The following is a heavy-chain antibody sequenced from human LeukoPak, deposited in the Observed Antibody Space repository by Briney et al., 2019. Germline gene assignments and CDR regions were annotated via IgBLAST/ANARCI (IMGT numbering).Heavy chain of an antibody. CDR2: INPYNGNT. CDR3: ATAAIDRWELLTHAFDI. J-gene: IGHJ3*02. CDR1: GYYTFTSYG. Sequence: ASVKVSCKASGYYTFTSYGINWVRQAPGQGLEWMGWINPYNGNTNYAQKFQGRVTMTTDTSTGTAYMELRSQRSDDTAVYYCATAAIDRWELLTHAFDIWGQGTMVTVSS. V-gene: IGHV1-18*01. D-gene: IGHD1-26*01.